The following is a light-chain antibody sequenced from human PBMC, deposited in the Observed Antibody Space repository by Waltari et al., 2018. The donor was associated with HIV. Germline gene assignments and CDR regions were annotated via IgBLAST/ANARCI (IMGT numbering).Light chain of an antibody. CDR1: SSDVGRHNY. CDR3: CSYAGSYTFVV. CDR2: DVS. J-gene: IGLJ2*01. V-gene: IGLV2-11*01. Sequence: QSALTQPRSVPGSPGPSVTISCPVTSSDVGRHNYFSWYQQPPGKAPKLMIYDVSKRPSGVPDRFSGSKSGNTASLTISGLQAEDEADYYCCSYAGSYTFVVFGGGTKLTVL.